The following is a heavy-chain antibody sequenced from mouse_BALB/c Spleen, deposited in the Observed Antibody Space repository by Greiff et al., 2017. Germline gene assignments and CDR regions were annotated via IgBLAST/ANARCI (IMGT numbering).Heavy chain of an antibody. J-gene: IGHJ1*01. Sequence: ESGPGLVKPSQSLSLTCTVTGYSITSDYAWNWIRQFPGNKLEWMGYISYSGSTSYNPSLKSRISITRDTSKNQFFLQLNSVTTEDTATYYCARSGGYGLYFDVWGAGTTVTVSS. CDR3: ARSGGYGLYFDV. V-gene: IGHV3-2*02. CDR2: ISYSGST. D-gene: IGHD1-2*01. CDR1: GYSITSDYA.